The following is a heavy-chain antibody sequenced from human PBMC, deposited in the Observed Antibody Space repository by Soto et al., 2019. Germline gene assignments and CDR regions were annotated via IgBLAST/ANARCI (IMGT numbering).Heavy chain of an antibody. CDR2: INAGNGNT. J-gene: IGHJ4*02. V-gene: IGHV1-3*01. Sequence: ASVKVSCKASGYTFTSYAMHWVRRAPGQRLEWMGWINAGNGNTKYSQKFQGRVTITRDTSASTAYMELSSLRSEDTAVYYCARDLLYYDILTGYPFDYWGQGTLVTVSS. D-gene: IGHD3-9*01. CDR1: GYTFTSYA. CDR3: ARDLLYYDILTGYPFDY.